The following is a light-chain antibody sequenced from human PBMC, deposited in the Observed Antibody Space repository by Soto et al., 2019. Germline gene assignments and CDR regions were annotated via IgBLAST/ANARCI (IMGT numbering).Light chain of an antibody. CDR1: QSVSSN. Sequence: EIVMTQSPATLSVSPGERATLSCRASQSVSSNLAWYQQKPGQAPRLLIYDASNRATGIPARFSGSGSGTDFTLTISSLEPEDFAVYYCQQLFTFGQGTRLEIK. V-gene: IGKV3-11*01. CDR3: QQLFT. J-gene: IGKJ5*01. CDR2: DAS.